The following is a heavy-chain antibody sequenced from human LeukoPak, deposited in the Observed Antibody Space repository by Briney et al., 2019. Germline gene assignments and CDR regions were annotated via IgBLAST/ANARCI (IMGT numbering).Heavy chain of an antibody. Sequence: GGSLRLSCAASGFTFSSYGMSWVRQSPGKGLECVSAISGSGGSTYYADSVKGRFTISRDNSKNTLYLQMNSLRAEDTAVYYCAKDTPTAGRYDAFDIWGQGTMVTVSS. CDR1: GFTFSSYG. CDR3: AKDTPTAGRYDAFDI. J-gene: IGHJ3*02. V-gene: IGHV3-23*01. CDR2: ISGSGGST. D-gene: IGHD2-8*02.